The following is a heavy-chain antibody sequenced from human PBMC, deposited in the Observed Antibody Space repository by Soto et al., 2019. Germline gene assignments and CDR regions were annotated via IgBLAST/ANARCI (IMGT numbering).Heavy chain of an antibody. J-gene: IGHJ4*02. CDR2: ISAYNGNT. CDR3: SREFPLDY. Sequence: QVQLVQSGAEVKKPGASVKVSCKASGYTFTSYGISWVRQAPGQGLEWMGWISAYNGNTKYAQKLQGRVTMTTDTSTNPAHMELKSLRSDDTAVYFWSREFPLDYWGQGTLVTVSS. CDR1: GYTFTSYG. V-gene: IGHV1-18*01.